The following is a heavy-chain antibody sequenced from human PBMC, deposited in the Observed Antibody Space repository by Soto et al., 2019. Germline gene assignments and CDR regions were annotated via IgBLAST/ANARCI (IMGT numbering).Heavy chain of an antibody. CDR2: ISYDGSNK. Sequence: QVPLVESGGGVVQPGRSLRLSCAASGFTFSRYGMHWVRQAPGKGLAWVAVISYDGSNKYYADSVKGRFTISRDNSKNTLYLQMNSLRAEDTAVYYCAKDAGGDSSGYRGPFDYWGQGTLVTVSS. J-gene: IGHJ4*02. CDR3: AKDAGGDSSGYRGPFDY. V-gene: IGHV3-30*18. CDR1: GFTFSRYG. D-gene: IGHD3-22*01.